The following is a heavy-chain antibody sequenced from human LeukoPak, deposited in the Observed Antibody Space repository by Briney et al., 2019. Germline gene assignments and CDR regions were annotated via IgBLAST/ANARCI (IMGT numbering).Heavy chain of an antibody. CDR1: GGSISSGDYY. D-gene: IGHD3-10*01. CDR2: MYYSGST. J-gene: IGHJ4*02. Sequence: SETLSLTCTVSGGSISSGDYYWRWIRQPPGKGVEWIGYMYYSGSTYENPAGKSRVTISVETAKNQFSLKLSSVTAADTAVYYCARDTRFGEPHYFDYWGQGTLVTVSS. CDR3: ARDTRFGEPHYFDY. V-gene: IGHV4-30-4*08.